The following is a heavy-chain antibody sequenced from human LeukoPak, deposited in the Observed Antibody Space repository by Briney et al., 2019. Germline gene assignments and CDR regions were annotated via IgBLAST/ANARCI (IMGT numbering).Heavy chain of an antibody. CDR3: ARRWNYGRNYYIDV. J-gene: IGHJ6*03. CDR1: GGSFNSYY. CDR2: INDGGTI. D-gene: IGHD1-7*01. V-gene: IGHV4-34*01. Sequence: PSETLSLTCAVYGGSFNSYYWSWIRQSPGKGLEWIGEINDGGTINYNPSLLSRVTISLDRSKNQFSLKLTSVTTTDTAVYYCARRWNYGRNYYIDVWGKGATVSVSS.